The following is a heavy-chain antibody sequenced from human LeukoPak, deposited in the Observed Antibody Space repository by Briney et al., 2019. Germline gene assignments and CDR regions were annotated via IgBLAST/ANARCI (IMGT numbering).Heavy chain of an antibody. Sequence: GGSLRLSCAASGFSFNNYAMGWVRQPPGKGLEWLSALDGGGDATKYADSVKGRFTISSDNAKNTLSLQMYSLRVEDTAIYYCAKSDCGSDGCKLLNYWGQGTLVTVSS. J-gene: IGHJ4*02. CDR2: LDGGGDAT. CDR3: AKSDCGSDGCKLLNY. V-gene: IGHV3-23*01. D-gene: IGHD2-21*01. CDR1: GFSFNNYA.